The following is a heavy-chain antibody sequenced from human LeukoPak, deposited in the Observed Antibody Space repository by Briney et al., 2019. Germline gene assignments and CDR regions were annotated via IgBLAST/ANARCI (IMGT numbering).Heavy chain of an antibody. CDR3: ARSYSSTWYRYWYFDL. CDR1: GGSIGSSSYY. J-gene: IGHJ2*01. Sequence: SKTLSLTCTVSGGSIGSSSYYWGWIRQPPGKGLEWIGSISYSGSTYYNPSLKSRVTISVDTSKNQFSLKLSSVTVADTAVYYCARSYSSTWYRYWYFDLWGRGTLVTVSS. D-gene: IGHD6-13*01. V-gene: IGHV4-39*01. CDR2: ISYSGST.